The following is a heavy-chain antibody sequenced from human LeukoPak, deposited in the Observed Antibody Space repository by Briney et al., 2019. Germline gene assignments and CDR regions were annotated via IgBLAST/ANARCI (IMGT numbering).Heavy chain of an antibody. CDR1: GGSISSGGYS. CDR3: AREVGYYYDSSGYRLGDYGMDV. Sequence: PSETLSLTCAVSGGSISSGGYSWSWIRQPPGKGLEWIGYIYHSGSTYYNPSLKSRVTISVDRSKNQFSLKLSSVTAADTAVYYCAREVGYYYDSSGYRLGDYGMDVWGQGTTVTVSS. V-gene: IGHV4-30-2*01. D-gene: IGHD3-22*01. CDR2: IYHSGST. J-gene: IGHJ6*02.